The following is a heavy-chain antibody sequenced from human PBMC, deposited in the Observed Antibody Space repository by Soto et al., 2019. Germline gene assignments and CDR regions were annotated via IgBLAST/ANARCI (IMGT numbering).Heavy chain of an antibody. CDR1: GGTFSRYA. V-gene: IGHV1-69*13. J-gene: IGHJ4*02. D-gene: IGHD2-15*01. Sequence: SVKVSCKASGGTFSRYAINWVRQAPGHGLEWMGGIIPLFGTAKYAQKFQGRVTITADESTSTAHMELRSLRSEDTAVYYCARDYGHDCSGGNCYFYFWGQGTLVTVSS. CDR3: ARDYGHDCSGGNCYFYF. CDR2: IIPLFGTA.